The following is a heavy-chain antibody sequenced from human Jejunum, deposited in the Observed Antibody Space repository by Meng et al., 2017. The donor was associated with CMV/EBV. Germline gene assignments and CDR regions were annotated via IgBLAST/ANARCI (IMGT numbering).Heavy chain of an antibody. D-gene: IGHD6-6*01. Sequence: FTFDDYGMTSVRQAPRNGLVWVSRINTDGTSTDYADSVKGRFTISRDNAKNTLYLQMNSLRAEDTAMYYCARDGEYSNSLPAKFDPWGQGTLVTVSS. V-gene: IGHV3-74*01. CDR2: INTDGTST. CDR3: ARDGEYSNSLPAKFDP. J-gene: IGHJ5*02. CDR1: FTFDDYG.